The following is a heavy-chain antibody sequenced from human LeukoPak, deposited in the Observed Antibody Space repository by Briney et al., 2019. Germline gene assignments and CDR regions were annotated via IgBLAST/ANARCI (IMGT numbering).Heavy chain of an antibody. CDR3: ARAGCNGGSCYNH. J-gene: IGHJ5*02. Sequence: ASVNVSCKASGYTFTGYYVHWVRQAPGQGLEWMGRVNPNSGGTNYAQNFQDRVTMTRDTSISTAYMELSSLRSDDTAVYYCARAGCNGGSCYNHWGQGTLVTVSS. CDR1: GYTFTGYY. D-gene: IGHD2-15*01. V-gene: IGHV1-2*06. CDR2: VNPNSGGT.